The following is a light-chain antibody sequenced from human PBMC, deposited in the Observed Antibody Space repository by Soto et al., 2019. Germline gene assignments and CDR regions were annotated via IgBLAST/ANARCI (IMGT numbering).Light chain of an antibody. J-gene: IGKJ2*01. CDR3: QRYGGTPLYT. Sequence: ENVLTQSPGTLSLSPGERATLSCRSSQSVSSSYLAWYQQKPGQAPRLLIYGASNRATGIPDRFSGSGSGTDFTLTISRLEPEDFAVYYCQRYGGTPLYTFGQGTKLEIK. V-gene: IGKV3-20*01. CDR1: QSVSSSY. CDR2: GAS.